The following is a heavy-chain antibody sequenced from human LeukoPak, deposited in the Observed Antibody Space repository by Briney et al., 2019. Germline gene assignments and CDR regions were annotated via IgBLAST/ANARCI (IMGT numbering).Heavy chain of an antibody. D-gene: IGHD2-15*01. CDR2: VTSSSSYI. CDR3: ARAVAATLDY. J-gene: IGHJ4*02. V-gene: IGHV3-21*01. CDR1: GITFRSYS. Sequence: PGGSRRLSCAASGITFRSYSMNWVRHAPGKGLEWVSSVTSSSSYIYYADSVKGRFTISRDNAKNSLYLQMNGLRAEDTAVYFCARAVAATLDYWGQGTLVTVSS.